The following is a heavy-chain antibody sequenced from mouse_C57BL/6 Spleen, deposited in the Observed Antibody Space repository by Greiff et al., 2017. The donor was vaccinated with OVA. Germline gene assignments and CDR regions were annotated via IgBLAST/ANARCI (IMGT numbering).Heavy chain of an antibody. V-gene: IGHV1-82*01. CDR1: GYAFSSSW. CDR3: ASIYYDYDVVVRFAY. CDR2: IYPGDGDT. Sequence: QVQLKQSGPELVKPGASVKISCKASGYAFSSSWMNWVKQRPGKGLEWIGRIYPGDGDTNYNGKFKGKATLTADKSSSTAYMQLSSLTSEDSAVYFCASIYYDYDVVVRFAYWGKGTLVTVSA. D-gene: IGHD2-4*01. J-gene: IGHJ3*01.